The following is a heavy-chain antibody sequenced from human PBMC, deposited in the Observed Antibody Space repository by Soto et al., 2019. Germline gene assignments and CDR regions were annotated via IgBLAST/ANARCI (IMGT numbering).Heavy chain of an antibody. CDR1: GYTFTSYG. CDR2: ISAYNGNT. D-gene: IGHD3-3*01. CDR3: ASDNKGYAFLSGYYSAKISNCFVP. Sequence: ASVKVSCKASGYTFTSYGISWVRQAPGQGLEWMGWISAYNGNTNYAQKLQGRVTMTTDTSTSTAYMELRSLRSDDTAVYYCASDNKGYAFLSGYYSAKISNCFVPWGQGTLVTVS. V-gene: IGHV1-18*01. J-gene: IGHJ5*02.